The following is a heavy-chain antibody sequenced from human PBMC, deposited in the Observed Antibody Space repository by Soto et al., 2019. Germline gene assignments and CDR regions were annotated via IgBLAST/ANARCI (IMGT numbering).Heavy chain of an antibody. Sequence: APVTLYCKASRRTLSSCASSWVRQAPGPGLAWIGGIIPILGTANSSQKFQGKVTITADKSTSTAYMELSSLRSEDTAVYYCARGPSPIIVGATNSDDGGQGTLVTVSS. CDR2: IIPILGTA. V-gene: IGHV1-69*06. CDR3: ARGPSPIIVGATNSDD. J-gene: IGHJ4*02. D-gene: IGHD1-26*01. CDR1: RRTLSSCA.